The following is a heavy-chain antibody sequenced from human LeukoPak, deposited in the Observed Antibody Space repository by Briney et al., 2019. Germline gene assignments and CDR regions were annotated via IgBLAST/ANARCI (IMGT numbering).Heavy chain of an antibody. D-gene: IGHD2-21*02. CDR1: GFTFSSYA. CDR2: ISGSGGST. Sequence: GGSLRLSCAASGFTFSSYAMRWVRQAPGKGLEGVSAISGSGGSTYYADSVKGRFTISRDNSKNTLYLQMKSMRAEDTAVYYCAKDQRYCGGDCYSSFDYWGQGTLVTVYS. CDR3: AKDQRYCGGDCYSSFDY. J-gene: IGHJ4*02. V-gene: IGHV3-23*01.